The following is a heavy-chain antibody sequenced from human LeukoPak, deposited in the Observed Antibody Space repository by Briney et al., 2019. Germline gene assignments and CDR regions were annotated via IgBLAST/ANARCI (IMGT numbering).Heavy chain of an antibody. CDR3: TRHSDWEAGEHLDY. J-gene: IGHJ4*02. CDR2: IRSKPNRYAT. D-gene: IGHD1-26*01. V-gene: IGHV3-73*01. Sequence: GGSLRLSCAASGFTFSGSAMPWVRQASGKGLEWVGRIRSKPNRYATTYAASVKGRFTISRDDSKNTAYLQMNSLKTEDTALYYCTRHSDWEAGEHLDYWGQGTLVTVSS. CDR1: GFTFSGSA.